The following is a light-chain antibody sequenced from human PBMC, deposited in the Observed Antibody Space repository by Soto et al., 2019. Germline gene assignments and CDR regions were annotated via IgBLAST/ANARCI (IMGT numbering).Light chain of an antibody. CDR1: EFLSSSY. V-gene: IGKV3-20*01. CDR3: QQQGT. J-gene: IGKJ2*01. Sequence: EIVVTQSPGTLSLSPGERATLSCRASEFLSSSYLVWYQQKPGQAPRLLIYAASRMSTGIPDRFSGSGSVTEYTLTINTLEPEDFAVYYCQQQGTFGQGT. CDR2: AAS.